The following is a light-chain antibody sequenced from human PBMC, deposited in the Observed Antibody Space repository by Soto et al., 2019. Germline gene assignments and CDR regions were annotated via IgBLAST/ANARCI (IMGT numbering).Light chain of an antibody. CDR3: HQYNYWPPT. CDR1: QRISNN. V-gene: IGKV3-15*01. Sequence: EIVMTQSPATLSVSPGEGATLSCRASQRISNNLAWYQHKPGQAPRLLFSGASTRATGIPARFSGSGSGTEFTLTISSPQSEDIAVYYCHQYNYWPPTFGQGTKVESK. J-gene: IGKJ1*01. CDR2: GAS.